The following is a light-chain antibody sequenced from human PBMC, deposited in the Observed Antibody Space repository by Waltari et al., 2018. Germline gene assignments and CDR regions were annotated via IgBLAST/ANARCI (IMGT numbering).Light chain of an antibody. V-gene: IGKV1-5*03. Sequence: DIQMTQSPSTLSASVGDRVTITCRASQSINNWLAWYQQKPGKAPKRLIYKASSLESGVPSRFSGSGSGTEFTLTISSLQPDDFATYYCQQYNSYSATFGQGTKLEIK. J-gene: IGKJ2*01. CDR3: QQYNSYSAT. CDR1: QSINNW. CDR2: KAS.